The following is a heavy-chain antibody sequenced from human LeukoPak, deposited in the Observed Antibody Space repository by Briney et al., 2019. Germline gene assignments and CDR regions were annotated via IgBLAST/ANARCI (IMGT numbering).Heavy chain of an antibody. J-gene: IGHJ4*02. CDR3: AKKGYGGNSRGAYFDY. D-gene: IGHD4-23*01. Sequence: GGSLRLSCAASGFTFDDYTMHWVRQAPGKGLEWVSLIIWDGGTTYYTGSVKGRFTISRDNSKNSLYLQMNSLRTEDTALYYCAKKGYGGNSRGAYFDYWGQGTLVTVSS. V-gene: IGHV3-43*01. CDR1: GFTFDDYT. CDR2: IIWDGGTT.